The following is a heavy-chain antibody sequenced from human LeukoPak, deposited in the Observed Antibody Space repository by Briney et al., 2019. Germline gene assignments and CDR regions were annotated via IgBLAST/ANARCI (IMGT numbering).Heavy chain of an antibody. Sequence: SETLSLTCAVYGGSFSGYYWSWIRHPPGKGLEWIGEINHSGSTNYNPSPKSRVTISVDTSKNQFPLKLSSVTAADTAVYYCARSAPYSSSWNGGDDWGQGTLVTVSS. CDR3: ARSAPYSSSWNGGDD. J-gene: IGHJ4*02. V-gene: IGHV4-34*01. D-gene: IGHD6-13*01. CDR2: INHSGST. CDR1: GGSFSGYY.